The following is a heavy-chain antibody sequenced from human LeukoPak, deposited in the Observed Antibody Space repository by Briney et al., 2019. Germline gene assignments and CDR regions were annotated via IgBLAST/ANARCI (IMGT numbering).Heavy chain of an antibody. D-gene: IGHD4-11*01. J-gene: IGHJ4*02. CDR2: IGIGESFT. V-gene: IGHV3-23*01. Sequence: GGSLRLSCAASGFTFSSYAMSWVRQAPGKGLEWVSGIGIGESFTYYADSVKGHFTITRDNSKNTLYLLMNSLRAEDTAVYYCAKKSPGVGQTTDFFDYWGQGTLVTVSS. CDR1: GFTFSSYA. CDR3: AKKSPGVGQTTDFFDY.